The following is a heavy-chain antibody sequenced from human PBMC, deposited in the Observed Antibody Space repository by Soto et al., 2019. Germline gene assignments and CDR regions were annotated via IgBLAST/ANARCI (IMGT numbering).Heavy chain of an antibody. J-gene: IGHJ6*02. Sequence: GGSLRLSCAASGFTFSSYAMSWVRQAPGKGLEWVSAISGSGGSTYYADSVKGRFTISRDNSKNTQYLQMNSLRAEDTAVYYYAKDSSGWSIYYYYGMDVWGQGTTVTV. V-gene: IGHV3-23*01. CDR3: AKDSSGWSIYYYYGMDV. D-gene: IGHD6-19*01. CDR2: ISGSGGST. CDR1: GFTFSSYA.